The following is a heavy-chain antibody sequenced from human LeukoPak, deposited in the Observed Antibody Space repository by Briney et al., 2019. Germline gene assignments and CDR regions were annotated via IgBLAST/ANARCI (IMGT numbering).Heavy chain of an antibody. CDR1: GFTFGSYG. CDR2: IRYDGSNK. J-gene: IGHJ2*01. V-gene: IGHV3-30*02. D-gene: IGHD7-27*01. CDR3: ARDRWGHYWYFDL. Sequence: RAGGSLRLSCAASGFTFGSYGMHWVRQAPGKGLEWVAFIRYDGSNKYYADSVKGRFTISRDNAKNSLYLQMNSLRAEDTAVYYCARDRWGHYWYFDLWGRGTLVTVSS.